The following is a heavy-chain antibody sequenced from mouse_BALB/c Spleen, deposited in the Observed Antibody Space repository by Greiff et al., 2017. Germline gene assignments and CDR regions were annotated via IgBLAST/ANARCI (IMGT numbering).Heavy chain of an antibody. CDR2: IYPYNGGT. CDR3: ARGGNYVHYYAMDY. V-gene: IGHV1S29*02. D-gene: IGHD2-1*01. J-gene: IGHJ4*01. Sequence: DVKLVESGPELVKPGASVKISCKASGYTFTDYNMHWVKQSHGKSLEWIGYIYPYNGGTGYNQKFKSKATLTVDNSSSTAYMELRSLTSEDSAVYYCARGGNYVHYYAMDYWGQGTSVTVSS. CDR1: GYTFTDYN.